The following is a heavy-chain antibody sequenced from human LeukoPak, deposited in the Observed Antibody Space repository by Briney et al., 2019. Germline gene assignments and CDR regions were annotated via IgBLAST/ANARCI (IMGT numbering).Heavy chain of an antibody. J-gene: IGHJ4*02. CDR1: GGSISSYY. D-gene: IGHD2-2*01. Sequence: PSETLSLTCTVPGGSISSYYWSWIRQPPGKGLEWIGYIYYSGSTNYNPSLKSRVTISVDTSKNQFSLKLSSVTAADTAVYYCASGKGVPVDYWGQGTLVTVSS. CDR2: IYYSGST. V-gene: IGHV4-59*01. CDR3: ASGKGVPVDY.